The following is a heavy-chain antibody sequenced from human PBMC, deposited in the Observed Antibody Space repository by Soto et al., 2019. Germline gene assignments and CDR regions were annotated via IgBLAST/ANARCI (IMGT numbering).Heavy chain of an antibody. J-gene: IGHJ5*02. Sequence: GGSLRLSCVGSGFNFNDYYMIWIRQAPGKGLEWVAYISTSGHSIYYGDFVRGRFTISRDNAQKSLFLEMNRLRAEDTAVYYCARDNSPYDPTNSFDAWGQGALVTVSS. CDR3: ARDNSPYDPTNSFDA. CDR1: GFNFNDYY. CDR2: ISTSGHSI. V-gene: IGHV3-11*01. D-gene: IGHD5-12*01.